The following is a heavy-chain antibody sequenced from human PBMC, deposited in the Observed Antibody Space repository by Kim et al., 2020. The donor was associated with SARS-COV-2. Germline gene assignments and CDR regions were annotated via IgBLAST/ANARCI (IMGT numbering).Heavy chain of an antibody. D-gene: IGHD3-16*02. J-gene: IGHJ3*01. CDR3: AREYRAFDV. V-gene: IGHV1-46*01. CDR1: GYTFTSYY. Sequence: ASVKVSCEASGYTFTSYYIHWVRQAPGQGLEWMGLLNPNGGSTNYAQKFQGRVTMTRDTSTNTVYMELSSLTSEDTAVYYCAREYRAFDVWGQGTLVTVS. CDR2: LNPNGGST.